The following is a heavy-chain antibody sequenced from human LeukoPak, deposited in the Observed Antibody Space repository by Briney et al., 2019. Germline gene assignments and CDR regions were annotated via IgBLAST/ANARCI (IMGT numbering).Heavy chain of an antibody. CDR3: VRCRGTTVLTRFDN. CDR1: GGSINNYY. V-gene: IGHV4-4*07. J-gene: IGHJ4*02. CDR2: IYSSGST. D-gene: IGHD1-1*01. Sequence: PSETLSLTCTVSGGSINNYYWTWFRHPPGKGLEWIGRIYSSGSTNYNPSLKSRVTMSVDTSKNQFSVNLTSVTAADTAVYYCVRCRGTTVLTRFDNWGQGTLVTISS.